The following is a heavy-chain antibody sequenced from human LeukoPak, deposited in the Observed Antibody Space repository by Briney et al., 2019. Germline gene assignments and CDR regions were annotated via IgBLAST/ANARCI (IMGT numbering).Heavy chain of an antibody. Sequence: GESLKISCQGSGXDFSKHYIAWVRQMPGKGLECMGIIYPGDSDTTYSPSFRGQVTISADKSISAAFLQWSSLKASDTGMYYCARLAVRGRSTGWFDPWGQGTLVTVSS. V-gene: IGHV5-51*01. CDR2: IYPGDSDT. CDR3: ARLAVRGRSTGWFDP. J-gene: IGHJ5*02. D-gene: IGHD3-16*01. CDR1: GXDFSKHY.